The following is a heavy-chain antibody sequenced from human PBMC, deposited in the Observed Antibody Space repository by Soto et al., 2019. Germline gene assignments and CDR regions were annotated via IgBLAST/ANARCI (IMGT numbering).Heavy chain of an antibody. V-gene: IGHV3-33*01. Sequence: QVQLVESGGGVVQPGRSLRLSCAASGFTFSSYGMHWVRQAPGKGLEWVAVIWYDGSNKYYADSVKGRFTISRDNSKNTLYRQMNSLRAEDTAVYYCARDPTVTNYYYYYGMDVWGQGTTVTVSS. D-gene: IGHD4-4*01. CDR2: IWYDGSNK. CDR3: ARDPTVTNYYYYYGMDV. CDR1: GFTFSSYG. J-gene: IGHJ6*02.